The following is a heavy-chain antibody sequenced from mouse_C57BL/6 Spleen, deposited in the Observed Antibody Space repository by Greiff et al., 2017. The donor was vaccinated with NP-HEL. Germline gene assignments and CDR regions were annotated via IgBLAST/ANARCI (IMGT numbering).Heavy chain of an antibody. CDR3: ASRWLLGAMDY. CDR2: ISGGGGNT. D-gene: IGHD2-3*01. V-gene: IGHV5-9*01. Sequence: DVMLVESGGGLVKPGGSLKLSCAASGFTFSSYTMSWFRQTPEKRLEWVATISGGGGNTYYPDSVKGRFTISRDNAKNTLYLQMSSLRSEDTALYYCASRWLLGAMDYWGQGTSVTVSS. CDR1: GFTFSSYT. J-gene: IGHJ4*01.